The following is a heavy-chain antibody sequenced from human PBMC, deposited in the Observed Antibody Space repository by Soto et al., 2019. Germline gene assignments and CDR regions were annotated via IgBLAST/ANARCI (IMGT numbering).Heavy chain of an antibody. D-gene: IGHD3-22*01. CDR3: ARGYYDSSGYYGLYFDY. Sequence: SVKVSCKASGGTFSSYAISWVRQAPGQGLEWMGGIIPIFGTANYAQKFQGRVTITADKSTSTAYMELSSLRSEYTSVYYCARGYYDSSGYYGLYFDYWGQGTLVTVSS. CDR1: GGTFSSYA. V-gene: IGHV1-69*06. CDR2: IIPIFGTA. J-gene: IGHJ4*02.